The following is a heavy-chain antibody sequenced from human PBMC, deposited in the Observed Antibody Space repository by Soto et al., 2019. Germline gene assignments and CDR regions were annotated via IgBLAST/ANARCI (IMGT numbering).Heavy chain of an antibody. Sequence: QVQLQESGPGLVKPSETLSLTCTVSGGSSSSYYWSWIRQPPGKGLEWIGYIYYSGTTNYNPSLRSRVTISVDTAKNQFSLKRSSVTAADTAVYYCARLVWSYGTWFDPCGQGTLVTVSS. CDR1: GGSSSSYY. V-gene: IGHV4-59*08. J-gene: IGHJ5*02. D-gene: IGHD5-18*01. CDR3: ARLVWSYGTWFDP. CDR2: IYYSGTT.